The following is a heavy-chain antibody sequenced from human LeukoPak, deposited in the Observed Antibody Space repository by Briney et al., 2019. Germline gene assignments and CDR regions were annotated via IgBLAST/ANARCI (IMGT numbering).Heavy chain of an antibody. CDR2: IIPIFGTA. D-gene: IGHD5-12*01. CDR3: ARGPQWLPLDY. V-gene: IGHV1-69*05. CDR1: GGTFSSYA. J-gene: IGHJ4*02. Sequence: SVQVSCEASGGTFSSYAISWVRQAPGRGLEWMGGIIPIFGTANYAQKFQGRVTITRDTSASTAYMELSSLRSEDTAVYYCARGPQWLPLDYWGQGTLVTVSS.